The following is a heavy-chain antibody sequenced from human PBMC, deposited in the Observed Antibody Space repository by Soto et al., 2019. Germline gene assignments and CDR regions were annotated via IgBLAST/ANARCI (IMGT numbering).Heavy chain of an antibody. D-gene: IGHD2-8*01. CDR1: GFTFSSYS. J-gene: IGHJ6*02. CDR3: WRYCTNGVLWPGGMDV. CDR2: ISSSSSYI. V-gene: IGHV3-21*01. Sequence: EVQLVESGGGLVEPGGSLRLSCAASGFTFSSYSMNWVRQAPGKGLEWVSSISSSSSYIYYADSVKGRFTIFRDTAKNSLYLQMNRLRGEDTAVNYCWRYCTNGVLWPGGMDVWGQGTTVTVSS.